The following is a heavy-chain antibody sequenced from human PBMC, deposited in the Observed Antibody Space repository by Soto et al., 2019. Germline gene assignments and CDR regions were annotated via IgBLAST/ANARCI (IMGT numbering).Heavy chain of an antibody. J-gene: IGHJ6*03. Sequence: GGSLRLSCAASGFTFSSYGMHWVRQAPGKGLEWVAVISYDGSNKYYADSVKGRFTISRDNSKNTLYLQMNSLRAEDTAVYYCAKTGENDYSNYFTRNYYYYMDVWGKGTTVTVSS. CDR2: ISYDGSNK. CDR3: AKTGENDYSNYFTRNYYYYMDV. D-gene: IGHD4-4*01. V-gene: IGHV3-30*18. CDR1: GFTFSSYG.